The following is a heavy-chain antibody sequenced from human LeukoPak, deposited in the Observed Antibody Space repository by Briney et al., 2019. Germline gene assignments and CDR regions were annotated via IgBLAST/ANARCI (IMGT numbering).Heavy chain of an antibody. V-gene: IGHV4-61*08. D-gene: IGHD3-10*01. Sequence: RPSETLSLTCTVSGGSISSGGYYWSWIRQPPGKGLEWIGYIYYSGSTNYNPSLKSRVTISVDTSKNQFSLKLSSVTAADTAVYYCARAGSYYANNNWFDPWGQGTLVTVPS. CDR2: IYYSGST. CDR1: GGSISSGGYY. CDR3: ARAGSYYANNNWFDP. J-gene: IGHJ5*02.